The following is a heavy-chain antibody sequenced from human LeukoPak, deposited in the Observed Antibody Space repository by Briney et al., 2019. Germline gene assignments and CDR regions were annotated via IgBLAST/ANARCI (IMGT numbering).Heavy chain of an antibody. CDR2: ISGSSGYI. J-gene: IGHJ4*02. D-gene: IGHD4-17*01. CDR1: GFTFSHYY. Sequence: GGSLRLSCAASGFTFSHYYMTWVRQAPGKGLEWVSSISGSSGYIFYADSVKGRFTISRDNAKNSLYLQMNSLRAEDTAVYYCGRDLPTVTSIDYWGQGTLVTVSS. CDR3: GRDLPTVTSIDY. V-gene: IGHV3-21*06.